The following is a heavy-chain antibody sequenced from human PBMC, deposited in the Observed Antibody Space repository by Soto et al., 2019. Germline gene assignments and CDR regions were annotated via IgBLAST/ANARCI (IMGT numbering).Heavy chain of an antibody. Sequence: EVQLVESGGGLVQPGRSLRLSCAASGFTFDDYAMHWVRQAPGKGLEWVSGISWNSGSIGYADSVKGRLTISRDNAKNSLYLQMNSLRAEDTALYYCAKDKVYDILTGYYDYWGQGTLVTVSS. CDR1: GFTFDDYA. CDR3: AKDKVYDILTGYYDY. D-gene: IGHD3-9*01. J-gene: IGHJ4*02. V-gene: IGHV3-9*01. CDR2: ISWNSGSI.